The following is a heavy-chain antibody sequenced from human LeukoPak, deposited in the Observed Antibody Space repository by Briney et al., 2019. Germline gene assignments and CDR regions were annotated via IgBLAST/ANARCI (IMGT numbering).Heavy chain of an antibody. CDR2: INPSSGGT. CDR1: GYTFTGYY. V-gene: IGHV1-2*02. D-gene: IGHD3-22*01. CDR3: AGENYESGFNY. J-gene: IGHJ4*02. Sequence: ASVKVSCKASGYTFTGYYMHWVRQAPGQGLEWMGWINPSSGGTNYAQKFQGRVTMTRDTSISTAYMELSRLSSDDTAIYYCAGENYESGFNYWGQGTLVTVSS.